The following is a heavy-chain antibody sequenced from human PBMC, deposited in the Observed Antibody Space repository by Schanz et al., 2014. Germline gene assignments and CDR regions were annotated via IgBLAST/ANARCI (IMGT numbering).Heavy chain of an antibody. J-gene: IGHJ6*02. CDR2: IHSTGGTT. CDR1: GYTFTSSG. V-gene: IGHV1-46*01. CDR3: ASALTTWGGMDV. Sequence: QVQLVQSGSELKKPGASVKVSCKASGYTFTSSGFSWVRQAPGQGLEWMGIIHSTGGTTSHAQKFQGRVTMTRDTSTSTVYMELSSLRSEDTAVYYCASALTTWGGMDVWGQGTTVTVSS. D-gene: IGHD4-4*01.